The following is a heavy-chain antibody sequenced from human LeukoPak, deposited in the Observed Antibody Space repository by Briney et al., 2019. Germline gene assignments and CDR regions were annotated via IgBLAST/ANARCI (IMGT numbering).Heavy chain of an antibody. Sequence: GESLKISCKGSGYSFTSYWIGWLRKMPGKGLEWMGIIYPGDSDTRYSPSFQGQVTISADKSISTAYLQWSSLKASDTAMYYCASDYGDYYNAFDIWGQGTMVTVSS. CDR1: GYSFTSYW. D-gene: IGHD4-17*01. V-gene: IGHV5-51*01. CDR2: IYPGDSDT. J-gene: IGHJ3*02. CDR3: ASDYGDYYNAFDI.